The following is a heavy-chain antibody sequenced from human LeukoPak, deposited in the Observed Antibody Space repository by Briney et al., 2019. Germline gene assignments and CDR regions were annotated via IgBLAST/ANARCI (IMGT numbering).Heavy chain of an antibody. J-gene: IGHJ4*02. CDR2: IIPIFGTA. D-gene: IGHD1-26*01. Sequence: SVKVSCKASGGTFSSYAISWVRQAPGQGLEWMGGIIPIFGTANYAQKFQGRVTITADESTSTAYMELSSLRSEDTAVYYCARDHNLESGSYSRLVFWGQGTLVTVSS. CDR3: ARDHNLESGSYSRLVF. CDR1: GGTFSSYA. V-gene: IGHV1-69*13.